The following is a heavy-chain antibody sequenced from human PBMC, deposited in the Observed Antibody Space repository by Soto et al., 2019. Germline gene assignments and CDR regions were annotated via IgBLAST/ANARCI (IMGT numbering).Heavy chain of an antibody. CDR1: GFTFHEYP. CDR3: TKGGYDLIYYFGMDV. Sequence: EVQLIESGGGWVQPGTYLRVSCAASGFTFHEYPMHWVRQAPGKGLEWVSGISSDGDNIAYADSVQGRFTVFRDNAKNSLYLQMNSLRAEDTALYYCTKGGYDLIYYFGMDVWGQGTTVTVSS. V-gene: IGHV3-9*01. CDR2: ISSDGDNI. D-gene: IGHD5-12*01. J-gene: IGHJ6*02.